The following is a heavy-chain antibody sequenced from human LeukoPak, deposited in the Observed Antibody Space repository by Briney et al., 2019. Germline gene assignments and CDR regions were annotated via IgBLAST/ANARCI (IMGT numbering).Heavy chain of an antibody. CDR2: IYYSGST. D-gene: IGHD1-1*01. CDR3: ARPKNAGYWKPFDI. Sequence: SETLSLTCTVSGGSISSYYWSWIRQPPGKGLEWIGYIYYSGSTNYNPSLKSRVTISIDTSKNQFSLKLSPVTAAETAVYYCARPKNAGYWKPFDIWGQGTMVTVSS. V-gene: IGHV4-59*01. CDR1: GGSISSYY. J-gene: IGHJ3*02.